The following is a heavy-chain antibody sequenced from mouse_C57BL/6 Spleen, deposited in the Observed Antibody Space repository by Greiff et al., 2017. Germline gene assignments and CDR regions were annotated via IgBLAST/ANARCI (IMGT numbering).Heavy chain of an antibody. CDR1: GFSFTTYA. J-gene: IGHJ4*01. CDR2: IRSKSNNYAT. CDR3: VRHEEIYYDYDYAMDY. V-gene: IGHV10-1*01. D-gene: IGHD2-4*01. Sequence: DVKLVESGGGLVQPKGSLKLSCAASGFSFTTYAMNWVRQAPGKGLEWVARIRSKSNNYATYYAVSVKDRFTISRDDSESNLYLQMNNLKTEYTAMYYCVRHEEIYYDYDYAMDYWGQGTSVTVSS.